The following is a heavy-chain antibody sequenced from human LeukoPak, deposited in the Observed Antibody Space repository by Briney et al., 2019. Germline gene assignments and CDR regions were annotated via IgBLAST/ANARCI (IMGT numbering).Heavy chain of an antibody. D-gene: IGHD6-19*01. CDR3: ARYTHSSGFDY. CDR1: GLIVSSNY. V-gene: IGHV3-53*01. CDR2: IYSGGST. Sequence: GGSLRLSCAASGLIVSSNYMSWVRQAPGKGLEWVSVIYSGGSTYCADSVKGRFTISRDNSKNTLYLQMNSLRAEDTAVYYCARYTHSSGFDYWGQGTLVTVSS. J-gene: IGHJ4*02.